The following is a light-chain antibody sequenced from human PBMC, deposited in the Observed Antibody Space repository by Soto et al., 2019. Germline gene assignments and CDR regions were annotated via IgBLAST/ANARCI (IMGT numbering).Light chain of an antibody. V-gene: IGLV2-14*03. CDR3: SSYTSSSTWV. Sequence: QSVLTQPPSASGTPGQRVTISCSGTSSDVGGFNYVSWYQQHPGKAPKLMIYDVTSRPSGVSNRFSGSKSGNTASLAISGLQAEDEADYYCSSYTSSSTWVFGGGTKLTVL. CDR2: DVT. CDR1: SSDVGGFNY. J-gene: IGLJ3*02.